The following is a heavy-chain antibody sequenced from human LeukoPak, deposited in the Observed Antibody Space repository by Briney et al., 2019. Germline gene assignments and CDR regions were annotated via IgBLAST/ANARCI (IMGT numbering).Heavy chain of an antibody. V-gene: IGHV3-23*01. J-gene: IGHJ6*03. Sequence: GGSLRLSCAASGFTFSTYAMSWVRQAAGKGLEWVSLISGSGGGTYYADSVKGRFTISRDNSKNTLYLQLNSLRVEDTAVYCAKNRGAGSHYYYHMNVWGKETTVTVSS. CDR1: GFTFSTYA. D-gene: IGHD1-26*01. CDR2: ISGSGGGT. CDR3: AKNRGAGSHYYYHMNV.